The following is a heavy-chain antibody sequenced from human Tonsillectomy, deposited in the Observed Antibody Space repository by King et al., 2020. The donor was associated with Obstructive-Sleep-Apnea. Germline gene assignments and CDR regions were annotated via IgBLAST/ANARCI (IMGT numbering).Heavy chain of an antibody. CDR2: IRSKGNSYAT. Sequence: VQLVESGGGLVQPGGSLTLSCAASGFTFSGSDMHWVRQASGNGLEWVGRIRSKGNSYATAYAASVKGRFTISRDDSKNTAYLQMNSLKTEDSAVYYCTRPGYYYYGMDVWGQGTTVTVSS. J-gene: IGHJ6*02. CDR3: TRPGYYYYGMDV. CDR1: GFTFSGSD. V-gene: IGHV3-73*01.